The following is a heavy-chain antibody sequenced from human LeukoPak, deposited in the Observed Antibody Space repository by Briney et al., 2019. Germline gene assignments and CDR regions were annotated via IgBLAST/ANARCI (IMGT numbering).Heavy chain of an antibody. CDR3: ARSRTVSGYDYVY. CDR1: GFTFSSYA. J-gene: IGHJ4*02. V-gene: IGHV3-23*01. Sequence: PGGSLRLSCAASGFTFSSYAMSWVRQAPGKGLEWVSAISGGGGATFYADSVKGRFTISRDNSKNTLYLQMNSLRTEDTAVYYCARSRTVSGYDYVYWGQGTLVTVSS. D-gene: IGHD5-12*01. CDR2: ISGGGGAT.